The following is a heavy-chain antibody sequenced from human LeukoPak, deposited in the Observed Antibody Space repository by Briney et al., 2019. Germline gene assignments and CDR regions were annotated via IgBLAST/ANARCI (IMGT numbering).Heavy chain of an antibody. CDR2: IYSGGST. CDR3: ARDLLDYYDSSGYYPGGFDY. CDR1: GFTVSSNY. Sequence: GGSLRLSCAASGFTVSSNYMSWVRQAPGKGLEWVSVIYSGGSTYYADSVKGRFTISRDNSKNTLYLQMNSLRAEDTAVYYCARDLLDYYDSSGYYPGGFDYWGQGTLVTVSS. V-gene: IGHV3-66*02. D-gene: IGHD3-22*01. J-gene: IGHJ4*02.